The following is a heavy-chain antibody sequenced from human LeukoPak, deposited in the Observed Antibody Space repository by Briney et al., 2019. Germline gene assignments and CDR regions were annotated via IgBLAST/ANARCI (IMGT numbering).Heavy chain of an antibody. CDR3: ASVKQQLETGDAFDI. J-gene: IGHJ3*02. CDR2: ISAYNGNT. D-gene: IGHD6-13*01. CDR1: GYTFTSYG. Sequence: ASVKVSCKASGYTFTSYGISWVRQAPGQGLEWMGWISAYNGNTNYAQKLQGRATMTTDTSTSTAYMELRSLRSDDTAVYYCASVKQQLETGDAFDIWGQGTMVTVSS. V-gene: IGHV1-18*01.